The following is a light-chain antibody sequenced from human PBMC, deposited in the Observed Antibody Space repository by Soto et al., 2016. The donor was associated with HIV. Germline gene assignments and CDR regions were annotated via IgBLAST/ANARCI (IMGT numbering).Light chain of an antibody. CDR2: DDS. V-gene: IGLV3-21*03. J-gene: IGLJ2*01. CDR3: QVWDVSSDLVV. CDR1: NVESKS. Sequence: SYVLTQPPSLSVAPRKTARITCGGDNVESKSVQWYQQKPGQGPVLVVYDDSDRPSGIPERFSGSNSGNTATLTISGVEAGDEADYYCQVWDVSSDLVVFGGGTKLTVL.